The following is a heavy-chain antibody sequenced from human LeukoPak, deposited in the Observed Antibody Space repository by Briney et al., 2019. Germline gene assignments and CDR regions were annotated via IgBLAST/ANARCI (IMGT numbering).Heavy chain of an antibody. D-gene: IGHD6-19*01. V-gene: IGHV3-7*03. CDR1: GFTFSSYW. J-gene: IGHJ4*02. CDR3: AKRGSGITVAADY. Sequence: GGSLRLSCAASGFTFSSYWMSWVRQAPGKGLEWVANIKQDGTEKYYVDSVKGRFTISRDNAKNTLYLQMHSLRAEDTAVYYCAKRGSGITVAADYWGQGTLVTVSS. CDR2: IKQDGTEK.